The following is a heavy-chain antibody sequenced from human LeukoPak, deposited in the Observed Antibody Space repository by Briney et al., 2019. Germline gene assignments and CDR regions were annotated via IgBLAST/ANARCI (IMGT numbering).Heavy chain of an antibody. Sequence: SETLSLTCGIYGGSFDGYSWSWIRQSPGKGLEWIGEINLGGSTTYNPSLKSRVTISVDPSKNQFSLKLSSVTAADTAVYYCARVGADYGDYDYWGQGTLVTVSS. J-gene: IGHJ4*02. CDR2: INLGGST. D-gene: IGHD4-17*01. CDR3: ARVGADYGDYDY. CDR1: GGSFDGYS. V-gene: IGHV4-34*01.